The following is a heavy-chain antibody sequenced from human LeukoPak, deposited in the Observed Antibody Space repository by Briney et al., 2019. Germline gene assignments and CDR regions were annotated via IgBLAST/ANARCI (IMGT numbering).Heavy chain of an antibody. CDR3: ARGSGYYDSSDAFDI. Sequence: PSEALSLTCTVSGGAISSYYWSWIRQPPEKGLEWIGYIHNSGNTNYNPSLKSRITISVDTSKNQFSLKLSSVTAADTAVYYCARGSGYYDSSDAFDIWGQGTMVTVSS. J-gene: IGHJ3*02. CDR2: IHNSGNT. CDR1: GGAISSYY. D-gene: IGHD3-22*01. V-gene: IGHV4-59*01.